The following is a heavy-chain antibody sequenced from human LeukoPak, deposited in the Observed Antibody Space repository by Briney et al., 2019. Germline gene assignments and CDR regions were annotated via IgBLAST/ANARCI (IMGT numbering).Heavy chain of an antibody. V-gene: IGHV4-4*02. D-gene: IGHD2-8*01. J-gene: IGHJ4*02. CDR1: GGSISNTNC. Sequence: PSETLSLTCGVSGGSISNTNCWSWVRQPPGQGLEWIGEISLTGLTHYNPSLESRVTVTLDKSKNQLSLTLTSVTAADTAVYYCSRENGAFSPFGYWGQGILVTVLS. CDR2: ISLTGLT. CDR3: SRENGAFSPFGY.